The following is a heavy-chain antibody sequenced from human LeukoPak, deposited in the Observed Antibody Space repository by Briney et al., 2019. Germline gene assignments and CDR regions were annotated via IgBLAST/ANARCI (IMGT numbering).Heavy chain of an antibody. CDR1: GYTFTDYY. CDR2: IAPNSGDT. V-gene: IGHV1-2*02. J-gene: IGHJ4*02. CDR3: ARDVTMVERGVGY. D-gene: IGHD4/OR15-4a*01. Sequence: GASVKVSCKASGYTFTDYYMHWVRQAPGQGLEWMGWIAPNSGDTNYAQKFQGRVTMTRDSSISTAHMELSRLKSDDTAVYFCARDVTMVERGVGYWGQGTLVTVSS.